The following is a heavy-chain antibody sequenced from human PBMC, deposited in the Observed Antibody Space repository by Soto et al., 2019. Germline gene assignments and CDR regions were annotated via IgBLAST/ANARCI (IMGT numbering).Heavy chain of an antibody. D-gene: IGHD3-22*01. CDR2: VNDNWGS. J-gene: IGHJ4*02. Sequence: PSETLSLTCTVSGGSISSYYWSWIRQTPEKGLEWIGYVNDNWGSNYNPSLKSRVAISLDTSKNQFSLKLSSVTAADTAVYYCAGGITMIVVVIKNWGQGTLVTVSS. CDR3: AGGITMIVVVIKN. CDR1: GGSISSYY. V-gene: IGHV4-59*08.